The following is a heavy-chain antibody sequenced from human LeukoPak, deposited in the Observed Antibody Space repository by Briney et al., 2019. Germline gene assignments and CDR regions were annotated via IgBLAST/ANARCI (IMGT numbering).Heavy chain of an antibody. Sequence: PGGSLGLSCSASGFTFSSYAMHWVRQAPGKGLEYVSAISSNGGSTYYADSVKGRFTISRDNSKNTLYLQMSSLRAEDTAVYYCVKLPARTVTLSVWGKGTTVTVSS. CDR3: VKLPARTVTLSV. J-gene: IGHJ6*04. CDR2: ISSNGGST. CDR1: GFTFSSYA. V-gene: IGHV3-64D*06. D-gene: IGHD4-17*01.